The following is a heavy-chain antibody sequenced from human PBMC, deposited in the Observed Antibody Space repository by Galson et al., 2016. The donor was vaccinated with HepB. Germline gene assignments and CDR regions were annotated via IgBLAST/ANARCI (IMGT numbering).Heavy chain of an antibody. V-gene: IGHV3-74*01. D-gene: IGHD6-13*01. CDR3: KRGHREGIAAVNIQN. CDR1: GFPFSNYW. CDR2: INSDGSST. J-gene: IGHJ4*02. Sequence: SLRLSCAASGFPFSNYWMHWVRQAPGKGPVWVSRINSDGSSTTYADSVKGRFTISRDNAKNTLYLQMNSLRAEDTALYYCKRGHREGIAAVNIQNWGQGTLVIVSS.